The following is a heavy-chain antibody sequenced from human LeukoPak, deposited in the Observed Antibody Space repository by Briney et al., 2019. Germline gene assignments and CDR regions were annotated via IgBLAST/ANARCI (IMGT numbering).Heavy chain of an antibody. Sequence: ASVTVSCKASGYTFTVYNMHWVRQAPGQGLEWMGWINPNSGGTNYAQRFQGRVTMTRDTSISTAYMELSRLRSDDTAVYYCARGHDSSVYYWKYYFDYWGQGTLVTVSS. D-gene: IGHD3-22*01. CDR2: INPNSGGT. CDR3: ARGHDSSVYYWKYYFDY. CDR1: GYTFTVYN. J-gene: IGHJ4*02. V-gene: IGHV1-2*02.